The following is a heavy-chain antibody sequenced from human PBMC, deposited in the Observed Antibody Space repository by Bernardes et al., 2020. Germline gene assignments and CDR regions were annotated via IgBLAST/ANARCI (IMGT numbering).Heavy chain of an antibody. CDR3: ARQMGYCSGGSCYGGMDDY. CDR2: IYPGDSDT. J-gene: IGHJ4*02. Sequence: GGSLKISCKGSGYSFTSYWIGWVRQIPGKGLEWMGIIYPGDSDTRYSPSFQGQVTISADKSISTAYLQWSSLKASDTAMYYCARQMGYCSGGSCYGGMDDYWGQGTLVTVSS. D-gene: IGHD2-15*01. V-gene: IGHV5-51*01. CDR1: GYSFTSYW.